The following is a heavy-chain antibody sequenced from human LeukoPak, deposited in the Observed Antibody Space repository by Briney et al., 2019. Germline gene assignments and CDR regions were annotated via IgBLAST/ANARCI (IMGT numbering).Heavy chain of an antibody. J-gene: IGHJ4*02. V-gene: IGHV3-23*01. CDR1: GFTFTSIA. D-gene: IGHD1-1*01. CDR2: IRGTGDST. Sequence: GGSLRLSCAASGFTFTSIAMTWVRQAPGKGLEWVSTIRGTGDSTHYADSVKGRFIISRDKSKDMLYLQMNGLRAEDTAIYYCAKGQELDDGVFDSWGQGTLVTVSS. CDR3: AKGQELDDGVFDS.